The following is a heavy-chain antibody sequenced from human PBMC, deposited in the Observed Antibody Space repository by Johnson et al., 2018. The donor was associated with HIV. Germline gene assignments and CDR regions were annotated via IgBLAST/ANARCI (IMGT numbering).Heavy chain of an antibody. V-gene: IGHV3-15*01. J-gene: IGHJ3*01. CDR2: IKSRANSGTA. CDR3: TTGLDWSDAFDV. D-gene: IGHD3-9*01. CDR1: GFTFSDAW. Sequence: VQLVESGGGLVKPGGSLALSCAASGFTFSDAWMNWVRQAPGKGLEWVGRIKSRANSGTADYAAPVRGRFTFSTDASKTTLYLRMNSLKTEDTGVYYCTTGLDWSDAFDVWGRGTVVTVSP.